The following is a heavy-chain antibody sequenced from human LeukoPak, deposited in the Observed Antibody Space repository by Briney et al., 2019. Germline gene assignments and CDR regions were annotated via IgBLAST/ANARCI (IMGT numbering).Heavy chain of an antibody. D-gene: IGHD5-24*01. CDR1: GFTFDDYG. CDR3: AKGGWLQLFDY. CDR2: ISGSSNST. J-gene: IGHJ4*02. Sequence: GGSLRLSCAASGFTFDDYGMSWVRQAPGKGLEWVSGISGSSNSTYYADSVKGRFAISRDNSKNTLYLQMNSLRAEDTAVYYCAKGGWLQLFDYWGQGTLVTVSS. V-gene: IGHV3-23*01.